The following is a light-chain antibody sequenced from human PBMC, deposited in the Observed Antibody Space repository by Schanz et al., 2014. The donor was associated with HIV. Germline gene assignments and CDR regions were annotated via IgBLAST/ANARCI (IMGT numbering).Light chain of an antibody. CDR2: EVS. CDR3: NSYTRTSTPV. V-gene: IGLV2-8*01. Sequence: QSALTQPPSASGSPGQSVTISCTGTSSDVGGYNYVSWYQHHPGKAPKVLIYEVSKRPSGVPDRFSGSKSGNTASLTVSGLQAEDEADYYCNSYTRTSTPVFGGGTKLTVL. J-gene: IGLJ2*01. CDR1: SSDVGGYNY.